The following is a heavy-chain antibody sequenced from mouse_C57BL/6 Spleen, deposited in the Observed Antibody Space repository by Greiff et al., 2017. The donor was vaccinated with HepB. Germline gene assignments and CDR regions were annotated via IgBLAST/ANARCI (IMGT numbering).Heavy chain of an antibody. CDR3: ARGGMVTTLYYYAMDY. J-gene: IGHJ4*01. Sequence: QVQLQQSGPELVKPGASVKISCKASGYSFTSYYIHWVKQRPGQGLEWIGWIYPGSGNTKYNEKFKGKATLTADTSSSTAYMQLSSLTSEDSAVYYCARGGMVTTLYYYAMDYWGQGTSVTVSS. D-gene: IGHD2-3*01. V-gene: IGHV1-66*01. CDR2: IYPGSGNT. CDR1: GYSFTSYY.